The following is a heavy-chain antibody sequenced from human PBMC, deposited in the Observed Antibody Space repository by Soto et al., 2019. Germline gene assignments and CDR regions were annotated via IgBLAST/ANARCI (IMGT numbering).Heavy chain of an antibody. Sequence: GESLKISCAASGFTFSSYSMNWVRQAPGKGLEWVANIKQDGSEKYYADSVKGRFTISRDNAKNSLYLQMNSLRAEDTAVYYCARGWGLDPWGQGTLVTVSS. CDR1: GFTFSSYS. D-gene: IGHD1-26*01. V-gene: IGHV3-7*04. CDR3: ARGWGLDP. J-gene: IGHJ5*02. CDR2: IKQDGSEK.